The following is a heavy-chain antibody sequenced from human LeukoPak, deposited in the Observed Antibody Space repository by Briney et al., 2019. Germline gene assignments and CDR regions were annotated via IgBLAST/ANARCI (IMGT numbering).Heavy chain of an antibody. Sequence: PGGSLRLSCAASGFTFSSYGMHWVRQAPGKGLEWVAFIRYDGSNKYYADSVKGRFTISRDNSKNTLYLQMNSLRAEDTAVYYCAKDNDDNYYFDYWGQGTLVTVSS. D-gene: IGHD1-1*01. CDR1: GFTFSSYG. V-gene: IGHV3-30*02. J-gene: IGHJ4*02. CDR3: AKDNDDNYYFDY. CDR2: IRYDGSNK.